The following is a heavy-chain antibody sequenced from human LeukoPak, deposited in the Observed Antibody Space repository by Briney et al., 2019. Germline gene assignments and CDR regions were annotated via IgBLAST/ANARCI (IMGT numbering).Heavy chain of an antibody. CDR2: ILPGDSDT. Sequence: GESLKISCRASGYIFTNYWIAWVRWMPGEGLQWMGIILPGDSDTRYSPSFRGQVTISAETSTRTAYLQWTSLRASDSAIYYCARQGAGASYYDPTGLPRGAFDSWGQGTTVTVSS. V-gene: IGHV5-51*01. J-gene: IGHJ3*02. CDR3: ARQGAGASYYDPTGLPRGAFDS. CDR1: GYIFTNYW. D-gene: IGHD3-22*01.